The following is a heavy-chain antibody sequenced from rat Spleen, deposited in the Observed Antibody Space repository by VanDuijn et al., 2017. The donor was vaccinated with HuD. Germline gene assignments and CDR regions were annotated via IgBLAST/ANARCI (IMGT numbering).Heavy chain of an antibody. CDR3: ARGWGGGFDY. J-gene: IGHJ2*01. CDR1: GFSLTDFS. Sequence: QVQLRESGPGLVQPSQTLSLTCTVSGFSLTDFSVTWVRHPPGKGPEWIGAMWSGGTTDYNLALKSRLSISRDTSKSQVLLKMNSLQTEDTAMYFCARGWGGGFDYWGQGVMVTVSS. V-gene: IGHV2-15*01. D-gene: IGHD1-12*02. CDR2: MWSGGTT.